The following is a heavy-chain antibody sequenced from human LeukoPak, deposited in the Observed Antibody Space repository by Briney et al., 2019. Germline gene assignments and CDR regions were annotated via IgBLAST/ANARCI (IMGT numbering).Heavy chain of an antibody. D-gene: IGHD3-3*01. Sequence: GSLRLSCAASGFIFSNHHMNWARQAPGKAREWGAYINYADSVKDTFTIPRDNANSSLYLQMQSLRPDDTAVYYCARDGGWSGLRSPYYFDRWGQGVLVTVST. CDR3: ARDGGWSGLRSPYYFDR. J-gene: IGHJ4*02. CDR1: GFIFSNHH. V-gene: IGHV3-48*03. CDR2: I.